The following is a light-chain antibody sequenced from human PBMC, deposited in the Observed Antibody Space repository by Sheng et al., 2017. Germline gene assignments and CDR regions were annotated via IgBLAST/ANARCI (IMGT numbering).Light chain of an antibody. CDR2: ANN. CDR3: SSFTGSHSVV. CDR1: SSNIGAGYD. Sequence: QSVLTQPPSVSGAPGQRLTISCTGSSSNIGAGYDVHWYQQFPGTAPKLLIYANNNRPSGVPDRFSGSRSGASASLAITGLQAEDEADYYCSSFTGSHSVVFGGGTKLTVL. V-gene: IGLV1-40*01. J-gene: IGLJ2*01.